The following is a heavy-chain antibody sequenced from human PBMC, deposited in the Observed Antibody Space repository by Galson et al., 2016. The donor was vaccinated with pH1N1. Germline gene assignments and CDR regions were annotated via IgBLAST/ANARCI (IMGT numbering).Heavy chain of an antibody. CDR3: ARQWFGELLYYYKQGMDV. J-gene: IGHJ6*02. CDR1: GYTFTGSY. Sequence: SVKVSCKASGYTFTGSYLHWVRQAPGQGLEWMGSINPKNGDTSYAEKFQDRVTMTIDTSITTGYMELRRLRPDDTALYYCARQWFGELLYYYKQGMDVWGQGTTVTVSS. V-gene: IGHV1-2*02. D-gene: IGHD3-10*01. CDR2: INPKNGDT.